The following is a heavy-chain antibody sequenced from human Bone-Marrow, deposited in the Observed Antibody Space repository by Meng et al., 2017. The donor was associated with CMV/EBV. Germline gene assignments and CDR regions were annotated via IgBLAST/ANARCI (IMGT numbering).Heavy chain of an antibody. J-gene: IGHJ4*02. CDR1: GGTFSSYT. CDR3: ARDSSGSYYGH. D-gene: IGHD1-26*01. Sequence: SVKVSCKASGGTFSSYTISWVRQAPGQGLEWMGRIIPILGIANYAQKFQGRVTITADKSTSTAYMELSSLRSEDTAVYYCARDSSGSYYGHWGQGPLVTFYS. CDR2: IIPILGIA. V-gene: IGHV1-69*04.